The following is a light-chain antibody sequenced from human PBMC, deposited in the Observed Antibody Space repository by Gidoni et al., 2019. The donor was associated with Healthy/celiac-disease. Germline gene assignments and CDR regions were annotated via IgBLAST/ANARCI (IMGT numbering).Light chain of an antibody. CDR3: SSYTSSSTLVV. CDR2: DGS. Sequence: SALPQPPSVSVSPGPSITISCTGTSSDVGGYNYVSWYQQHPGKAPKLMIYDGSNRPSGVSNRFSGSKSGNTASLTISGLQAEDEADYYCSSYTSSSTLVVFGGGTKLTVL. J-gene: IGLJ2*01. V-gene: IGLV2-14*01. CDR1: SSDVGGYNY.